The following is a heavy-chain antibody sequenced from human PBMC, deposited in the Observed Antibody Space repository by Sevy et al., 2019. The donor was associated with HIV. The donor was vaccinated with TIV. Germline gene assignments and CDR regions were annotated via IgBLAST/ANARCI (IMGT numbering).Heavy chain of an antibody. CDR3: AREDATMVLSVDY. CDR1: GFTFSRYT. J-gene: IGHJ4*02. CDR2: VTKNGET. D-gene: IGHD3-10*01. Sequence: GGSLRLSCAASGFTFSRYTMAWVRQAPGKGLEWFSSVTKNGETHYIDSVRGRFTISRDNSKNTGNLQMNSLRAEDTAIYYCAREDATMVLSVDYWGQGTLATVSS. V-gene: IGHV3-23*01.